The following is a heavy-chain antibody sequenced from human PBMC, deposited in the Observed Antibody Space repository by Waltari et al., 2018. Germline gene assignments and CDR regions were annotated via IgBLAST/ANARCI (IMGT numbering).Heavy chain of an antibody. V-gene: IGHV3-73*01. Sequence: VQLVESARGLVHPGGSLSLRCAASGFIFSASARHWVRQASGKGLEWVGRIRSKTNSNATAYAASVKSRFTISRDDSTNTAYLRMNILKTEDTAVDYWYRLHTVSDPLDYWGQGTLVTVSS. J-gene: IGHJ4*02. CDR3: YRLHTVSDPLDY. CDR1: GFIFSASA. CDR2: IRSKTNSNAT. D-gene: IGHD4-4*01.